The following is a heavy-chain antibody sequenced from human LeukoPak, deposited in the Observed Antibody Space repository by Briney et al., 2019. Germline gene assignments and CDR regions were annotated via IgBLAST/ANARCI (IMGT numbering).Heavy chain of an antibody. J-gene: IGHJ4*02. V-gene: IGHV1-2*02. CDR1: GYTFTGYY. CDR2: INPNSGGT. D-gene: IGHD4-17*01. CDR3: ARVPVTPLYYFDY. Sequence: GASAKVSCKASGYTFTGYYMHWVRQAPGQGLEWMGWINPNSGGTNYAQKFQGRVTMTRDTSISTAYMELSRLRSDDTAVYYCARVPVTPLYYFDYWGQGTLVTVSS.